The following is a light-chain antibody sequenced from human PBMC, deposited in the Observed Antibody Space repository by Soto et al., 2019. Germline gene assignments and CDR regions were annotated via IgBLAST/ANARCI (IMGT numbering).Light chain of an antibody. Sequence: IVMTQSPATLSVSPGERATLSCRATQSVNSNLAWYQQKPGQAPRLLIYGASTRATGIPARFSGSGSGTEFTLTISSLQSEDFAVYYCQQYGSSPLTFGGGTKVDIK. CDR2: GAS. CDR1: QSVNSN. V-gene: IGKV3-15*01. J-gene: IGKJ4*01. CDR3: QQYGSSPLT.